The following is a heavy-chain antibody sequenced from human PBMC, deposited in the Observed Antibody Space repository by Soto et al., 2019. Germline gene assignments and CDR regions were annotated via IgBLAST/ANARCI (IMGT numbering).Heavy chain of an antibody. D-gene: IGHD6-13*01. Sequence: SVKVSCKASGGTFSSYAISWVRQAPGQGLEWMGGIIPIFGTANYAQKFQGRVMITADESTSTAYMELSSLRSEDTAVYYCASVGGYSSSWYVDWFDPWGQGTLVTVSS. J-gene: IGHJ5*02. CDR3: ASVGGYSSSWYVDWFDP. V-gene: IGHV1-69*13. CDR2: IIPIFGTA. CDR1: GGTFSSYA.